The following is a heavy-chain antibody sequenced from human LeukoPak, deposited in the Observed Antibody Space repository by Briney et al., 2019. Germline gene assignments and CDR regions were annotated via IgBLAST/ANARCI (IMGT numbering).Heavy chain of an antibody. D-gene: IGHD3-10*01. CDR2: ISGSGGST. V-gene: IGHV3-23*01. CDR1: GFTFSSYA. J-gene: IGHJ4*02. Sequence: PGGSLRLSCAASGFTFSSYAMSWVRQAPGKGLEWVSAISGSGGSTYYADSVKGRFTISRDNSKNTLYLQMNSLRAEDTAVYYCATHLTYYYGSGSLPYWGQGTLVTVSS. CDR3: ATHLTYYYGSGSLPY.